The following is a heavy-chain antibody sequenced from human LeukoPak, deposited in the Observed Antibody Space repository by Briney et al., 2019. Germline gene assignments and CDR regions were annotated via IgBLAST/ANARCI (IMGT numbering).Heavy chain of an antibody. CDR3: ARDSRAGYNYFDY. D-gene: IGHD5-24*01. CDR2: IHTSGST. Sequence: RPSETLSLTCAVFGGSISSYYWSWIRQPAGKGLEWIGRIHTSGSTNSNPSLKSRVTMSVDTSKNQFSLKLSSVTAADTAVYYCARDSRAGYNYFDYWGQGTLVTVSS. CDR1: GGSISSYY. V-gene: IGHV4-4*07. J-gene: IGHJ4*02.